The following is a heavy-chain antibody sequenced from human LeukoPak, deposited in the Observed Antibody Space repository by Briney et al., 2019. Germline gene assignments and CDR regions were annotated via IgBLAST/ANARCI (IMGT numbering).Heavy chain of an antibody. CDR3: ARDQEGFDY. J-gene: IGHJ4*02. Sequence: ASVKVSCKASGYTFTGYYMHWVRQAPGQGLEWMGMIYPRDGSTSYAQKFQGRVTVTRDTSTSTVHMELSGLRSEDTAVYYCARDQEGFDYWGQGTLVSVSS. CDR2: IYPRDGST. CDR1: GYTFTGYY. V-gene: IGHV1-46*01.